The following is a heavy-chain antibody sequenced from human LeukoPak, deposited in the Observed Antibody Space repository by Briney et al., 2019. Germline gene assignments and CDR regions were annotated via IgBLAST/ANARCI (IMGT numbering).Heavy chain of an antibody. V-gene: IGHV3-23*01. CDR3: AKDRPKLRFLGAYGMDV. J-gene: IGHJ6*02. D-gene: IGHD3-3*01. CDR2: ISGSGGST. CDR1: GFTFSSYA. Sequence: GSLRLSCAASGFTFSSYAMSWVRQAPGKGLEWVSAISGSGGSTYYADSVKGRFTISRDNSKNTLYLQMNSLRAEDTAVYYCAKDRPKLRFLGAYGMDVWGQGTTVTVSS.